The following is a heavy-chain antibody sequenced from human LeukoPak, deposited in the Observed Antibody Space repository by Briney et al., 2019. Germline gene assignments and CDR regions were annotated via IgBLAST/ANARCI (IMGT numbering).Heavy chain of an antibody. J-gene: IGHJ4*02. V-gene: IGHV4-39*07. CDR3: ARVLKVDTAVIPHFDI. D-gene: IGHD5-18*01. CDR2: IYYSGTT. Sequence: SETLSLTCTVSGGSIRSSSYFWGWIRQPPGKGLEWIGNIYYSGTTYYNPSLKSRVTISVDTSKNQLSLKLSSVTAADTAMYYCARVLKVDTAVIPHFDIWGQGTLVTVSS. CDR1: GGSIRSSSYF.